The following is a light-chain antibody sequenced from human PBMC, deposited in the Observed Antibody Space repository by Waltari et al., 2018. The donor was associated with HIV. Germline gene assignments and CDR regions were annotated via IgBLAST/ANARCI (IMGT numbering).Light chain of an antibody. V-gene: IGLV2-14*03. CDR3: SSYSTLKTIL. CDR1: NTDIGSFDL. CDR2: GFT. Sequence: QSALTQPASVSGSPGQSVTISCTGGNTDIGSFDLVSWYQPRSGEAPQLITFGFTSRPSGVSSRFSGFKSGHTASLTISGLHDGDEAYYFCSSYSTLKTILFGGGTKLTV. J-gene: IGLJ3*02.